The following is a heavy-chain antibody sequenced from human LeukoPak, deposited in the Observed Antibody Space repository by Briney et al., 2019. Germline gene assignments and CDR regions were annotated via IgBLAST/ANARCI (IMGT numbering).Heavy chain of an antibody. Sequence: SETLSLTCSVSGGSISISNYFWGWIRQPPGKGLEWIASISSTGITHYYPSLESRISVSVETSKNQFSLKLSSVTAADTAVYYCARHAAVEGSSGWSPLWWFDPWGQGTLVTVSS. CDR2: ISSTGIT. CDR1: GGSISISNYF. CDR3: ARHAAVEGSSGWSPLWWFDP. V-gene: IGHV4-39*01. D-gene: IGHD6-19*01. J-gene: IGHJ5*02.